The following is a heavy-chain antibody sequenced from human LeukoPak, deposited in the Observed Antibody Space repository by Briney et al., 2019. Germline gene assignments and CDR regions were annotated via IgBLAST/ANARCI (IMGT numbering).Heavy chain of an antibody. V-gene: IGHV5-51*01. CDR1: GSDFTTYW. CDR2: IYPDGSTV. D-gene: IGHD6-13*01. J-gene: IGHJ6*02. CDR3: ARHRAAGGGYYYGMDV. Sequence: GESLRISCKGSGSDFTTYWIAWVRQMPGKGLEWMGIIYPDGSTVKYTPSFQGQVTISADKSINTAYLQWSSLKASDTAMYYCARHRAAGGGYYYGMDVWGQGTTVTVSS.